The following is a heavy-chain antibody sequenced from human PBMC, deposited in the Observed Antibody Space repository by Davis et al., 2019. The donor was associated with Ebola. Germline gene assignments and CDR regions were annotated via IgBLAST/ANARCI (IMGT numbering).Heavy chain of an antibody. CDR1: GHSISLGYY. V-gene: IGHV4-38-2*02. Sequence: SETLSLTCTVSGHSISLGYYWAWIRQTPGKGLEWIGRNDKRGNSDCNPSLKSRVTTSIDTSKNQFSLMLTSLTAADTGVYFFARERGYSWALDAWGKGTTVTVSS. CDR3: ARERGYSWALDA. J-gene: IGHJ6*04. CDR2: NDKRGNS. D-gene: IGHD2-15*01.